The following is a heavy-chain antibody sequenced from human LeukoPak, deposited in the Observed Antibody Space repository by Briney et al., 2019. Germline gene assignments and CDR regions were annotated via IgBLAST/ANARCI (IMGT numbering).Heavy chain of an antibody. CDR3: ARVGSGWYDFDY. J-gene: IGHJ4*02. Sequence: GGSLRLSCAASGFTVSSNYMSWVRQAPGKGLEWVSVIYSGSSSTYYTDSVKGRFTISRHNSKNALYLQMNSLRAEDTAVYYCARVGSGWYDFDYWGQGTLSPSPQ. CDR2: IYSGSSST. D-gene: IGHD6-19*01. V-gene: IGHV3-53*04. CDR1: GFTVSSNY.